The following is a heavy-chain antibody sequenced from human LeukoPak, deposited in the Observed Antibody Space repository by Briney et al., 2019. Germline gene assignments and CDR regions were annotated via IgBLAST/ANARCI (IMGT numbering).Heavy chain of an antibody. CDR3: ARDGRGIAEAGRHDY. CDR1: GYTFTSYG. CDR2: ISAYNGNT. J-gene: IGHJ4*02. V-gene: IGHV1-18*04. Sequence: ASVKVSCKASGYTFTSYGISWVRQAPGQGLEWMGWISAYNGNTNYAQKLQGRVTMTTDTSTSTAYMELRSLRSDDTAVYYCARDGRGIAEAGRHDYWGQGTLVTVSS. D-gene: IGHD6-19*01.